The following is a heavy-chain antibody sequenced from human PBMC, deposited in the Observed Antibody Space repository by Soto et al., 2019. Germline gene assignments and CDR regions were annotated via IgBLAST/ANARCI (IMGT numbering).Heavy chain of an antibody. CDR2: ISTYTGNT. J-gene: IGHJ6*02. V-gene: IGHV1-18*01. CDR1: GYTFTNYD. D-gene: IGHD3-10*01. CDR3: ARGYYYGSGRPTPGGIDV. Sequence: QVHLVQSGAEVKKPGASVKVSCKASGYTFTNYDINWVRQAPGQGLEWMGWISTYTGNTNYAQKLQGRVTITTYTYTSAAYMELTGLRADDSAVYYCARGYYYGSGRPTPGGIDVWGQGTTGTVS.